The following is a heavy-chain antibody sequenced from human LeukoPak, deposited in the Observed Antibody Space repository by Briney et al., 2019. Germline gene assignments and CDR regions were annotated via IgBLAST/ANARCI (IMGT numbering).Heavy chain of an antibody. CDR3: AREYYDFWSGYLYYYYMDV. Sequence: GGSLRFSCAASGFTFSSYEMNWVRQAPGKGLEWVSYISSSSTIYYADSVKGRFTISRDNAKNSLYLQMNSLRAEDTAVYYCAREYYDFWSGYLYYYYMDVWGKGTTVTVSS. D-gene: IGHD3-3*01. CDR2: ISSSSTI. V-gene: IGHV3-48*03. CDR1: GFTFSSYE. J-gene: IGHJ6*03.